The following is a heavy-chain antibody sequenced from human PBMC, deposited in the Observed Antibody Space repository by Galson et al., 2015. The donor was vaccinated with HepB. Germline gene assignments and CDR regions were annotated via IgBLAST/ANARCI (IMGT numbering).Heavy chain of an antibody. CDR3: ARSYYYDYSGLDY. CDR1: EFNFNSYW. Sequence: LRLSCAASEFNFNSYWMSWVRQAPGKGLVWVSRINNDGRSTYYADSVKGRFTISRDNAKNTLYLQMNSLRAEDTAVYYCARSYYYDYSGLDYWGQGTLVTVSS. D-gene: IGHD3-22*01. CDR2: INNDGRST. J-gene: IGHJ4*02. V-gene: IGHV3-74*01.